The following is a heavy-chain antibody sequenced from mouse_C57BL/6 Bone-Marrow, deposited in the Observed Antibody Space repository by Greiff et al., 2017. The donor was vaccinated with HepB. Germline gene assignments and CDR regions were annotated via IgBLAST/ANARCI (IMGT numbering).Heavy chain of an antibody. CDR2: IYPGDGDT. J-gene: IGHJ3*01. D-gene: IGHD2-14*01. CDR1: GYAFSSSW. CDR3: ASEGTTVVPPWFAY. V-gene: IGHV1-82*01. Sequence: QVQLQQSGPELVKPGASVKISCKASGYAFSSSWMNWVKQRPGKGLEWIGRIYPGDGDTNYNGKFKGKATLTADKSSSTAYMQLSSLTSEDSAVYFCASEGTTVVPPWFAYWGQGTLVTVSA.